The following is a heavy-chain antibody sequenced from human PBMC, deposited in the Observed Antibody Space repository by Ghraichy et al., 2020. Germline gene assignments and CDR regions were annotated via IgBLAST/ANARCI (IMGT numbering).Heavy chain of an antibody. Sequence: GGSLRLSCAASGFTFSSYSMNWVRQAPGKGLEWVSSISSRSSYIYYADSVRGRFTISRDNAKNSLYLQMNSLRAEDTAVYYCGRAAAGVFPDYWGQGTLVTASS. CDR2: ISSRSSYI. D-gene: IGHD6-13*01. V-gene: IGHV3-21*01. CDR3: GRAAAGVFPDY. CDR1: GFTFSSYS. J-gene: IGHJ4*02.